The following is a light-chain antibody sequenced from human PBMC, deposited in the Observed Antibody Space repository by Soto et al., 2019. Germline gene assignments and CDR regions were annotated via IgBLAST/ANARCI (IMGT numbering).Light chain of an antibody. CDR2: HAS. CDR1: QRIRTG. J-gene: IGKJ1*01. V-gene: IGKV1-5*01. CDR3: QQYMSYS. Sequence: DIQMTQSPSSLFPSVGDRVTITCRASQRIRTGLAWYQQKPGKAPKLLLYHASPLERGGPSRFSGSRSVTEFPLTISGLQPDHFANYFCQQYMSYSLGQGTKANI.